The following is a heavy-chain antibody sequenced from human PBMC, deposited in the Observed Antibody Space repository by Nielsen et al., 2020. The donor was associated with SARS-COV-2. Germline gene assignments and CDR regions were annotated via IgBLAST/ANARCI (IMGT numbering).Heavy chain of an antibody. D-gene: IGHD3-22*01. CDR3: AKDTHPDYYDSSGYYYAFQH. CDR2: ISWNSGSI. CDR1: GFTFDDYA. V-gene: IGHV3-9*01. J-gene: IGHJ1*01. Sequence: SLKISCAASGFTFDDYAMRWVRQAPGKGLEWVSGISWNSGSIGYADSVKGRFTISRDNAKNSLYLQMNSLRAEDTALYYCAKDTHPDYYDSSGYYYAFQHWGQGTLVTVSS.